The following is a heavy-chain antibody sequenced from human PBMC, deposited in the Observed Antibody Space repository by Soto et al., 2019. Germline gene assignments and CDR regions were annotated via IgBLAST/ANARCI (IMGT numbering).Heavy chain of an antibody. Sequence: GGSLRLSCAASGFTFSSYAMSWVRQAPGKGLEWVSAISGSGGSTYYADSVKGRFTISRDNSKNTLYLQMNSLRAEDTAVYYCATRADIVVVPAAMVDYYYSYGIAVWGQGTTVTVSS. D-gene: IGHD2-2*01. V-gene: IGHV3-23*01. CDR3: ATRADIVVVPAAMVDYYYSYGIAV. CDR1: GFTFSSYA. J-gene: IGHJ6*02. CDR2: ISGSGGST.